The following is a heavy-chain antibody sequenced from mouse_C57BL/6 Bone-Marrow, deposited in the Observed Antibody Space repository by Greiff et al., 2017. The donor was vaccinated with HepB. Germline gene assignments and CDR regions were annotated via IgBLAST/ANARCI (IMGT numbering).Heavy chain of an antibody. CDR3: ERFGYDVWFAY. J-gene: IGHJ3*01. CDR2: INPSSGYT. CDR1: GYTFTSYW. V-gene: IGHV1-7*01. Sequence: QVHVKQSGAELAKPGASVKLSCKASGYTFTSYWMHWVKQRPGQGLEWIGYINPSSGYTKYNQKFKDKATLTADKSSSTAYMQLSSLTYEDSAVYYCERFGYDVWFAYWGQGTLVTVSA. D-gene: IGHD2-2*01.